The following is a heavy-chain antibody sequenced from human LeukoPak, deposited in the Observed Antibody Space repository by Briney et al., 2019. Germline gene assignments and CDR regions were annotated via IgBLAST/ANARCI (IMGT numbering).Heavy chain of an antibody. J-gene: IGHJ4*02. CDR1: GFTFDDYA. D-gene: IGHD1-26*01. V-gene: IGHV3-9*01. Sequence: GRSLRLSCAASGFTFDDYAMHWVRQAPGKGLEWVSGISWNSGSIGYADSVKGRFTISRDNAKNSLFLQMNSLRDEDTAVYYCARDPEAGGFDYWGQGTLVTVSS. CDR3: ARDPEAGGFDY. CDR2: ISWNSGSI.